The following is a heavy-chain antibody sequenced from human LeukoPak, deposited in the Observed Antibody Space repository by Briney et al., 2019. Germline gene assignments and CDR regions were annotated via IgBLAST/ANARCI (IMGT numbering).Heavy chain of an antibody. Sequence: SETLSLTCTVSGGSISSYYWSWIRQPPGKGLEWIGYIYYSGSTNYNPSLKSRVTISVDTSKNQFSLKLSSVTAADTALYYCARVYHYYDSSGYYNWFDPWGQGTLVTVSS. CDR2: IYYSGST. CDR3: ARVYHYYDSSGYYNWFDP. V-gene: IGHV4-59*08. CDR1: GGSISSYY. J-gene: IGHJ5*02. D-gene: IGHD3-22*01.